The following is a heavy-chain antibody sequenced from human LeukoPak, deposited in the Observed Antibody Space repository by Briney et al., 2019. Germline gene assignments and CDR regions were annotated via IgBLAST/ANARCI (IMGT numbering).Heavy chain of an antibody. CDR1: GGSISGHY. Sequence: PSETLSLTCTVSGGSISGHYWNWIRQPPGKGLEWIGYIYYSGSTNYNPSLKSRVTISVDTSKNHFSLRLTSVTAADTAVYYCARHYYDSSGSHFDYWGQGTLVTVSS. D-gene: IGHD3-22*01. CDR2: IYYSGST. J-gene: IGHJ4*02. CDR3: ARHYYDSSGSHFDY. V-gene: IGHV4-59*08.